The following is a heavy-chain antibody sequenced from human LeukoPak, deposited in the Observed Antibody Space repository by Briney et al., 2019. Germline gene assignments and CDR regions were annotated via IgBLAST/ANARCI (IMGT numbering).Heavy chain of an antibody. Sequence: GASVRVTCKASGYTFTSYYMHWVRQAPGQGLEWMGIINPSGGSTSYAQKFQGRVTMTRDMSTSTVYMELSSLRSEDTAVYYCALGLDSSSWYGGDWFDPWGQGTLVTVSS. CDR1: GYTFTSYY. CDR2: INPSGGST. D-gene: IGHD6-13*01. CDR3: ALGLDSSSWYGGDWFDP. J-gene: IGHJ5*02. V-gene: IGHV1-46*01.